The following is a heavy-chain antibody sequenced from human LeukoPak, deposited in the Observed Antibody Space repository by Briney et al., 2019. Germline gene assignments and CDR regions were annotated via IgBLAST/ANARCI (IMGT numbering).Heavy chain of an antibody. CDR2: ITSSRGDI. CDR3: TRLNGDSVDADYYYYMDV. J-gene: IGHJ6*03. Sequence: GGSLRLSCAASGFDFSGYTMTWVRQAPGRGLEWLSAITSSRGDIYYADSAKGRFTISRDNAKSSLYLQINSLRAEDTAVYYCTRLNGDSVDADYYYYMDVWGKGTTVTVSS. V-gene: IGHV3-21*01. CDR1: GFDFSGYT. D-gene: IGHD2-21*02.